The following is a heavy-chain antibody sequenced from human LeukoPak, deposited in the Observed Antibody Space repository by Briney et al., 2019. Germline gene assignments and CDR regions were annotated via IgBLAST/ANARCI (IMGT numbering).Heavy chain of an antibody. V-gene: IGHV1-46*01. CDR3: ARGTIEGFDP. Sequence: SVKVSCKASGYTFTRDYIHWVRQVFGQGLEWMGIINPSGGSATYAQKFQGRVTMTREMSTSTVYMELSSLKSEDTAVYYCARGTIEGFDPWGQGTLVTVSS. CDR1: GYTFTRDY. CDR2: INPSGGSA. J-gene: IGHJ5*02. D-gene: IGHD1-7*01.